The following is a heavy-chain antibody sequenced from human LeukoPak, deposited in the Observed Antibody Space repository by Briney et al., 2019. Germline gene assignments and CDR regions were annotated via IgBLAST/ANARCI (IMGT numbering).Heavy chain of an antibody. Sequence: ASVKVSCKASGYTFTSYYMHWVRHAPGQGLEWMGIINPSGGSTSYAQKFQGRVTMTRDMSTSTVYMELSSLRSEDTAVYYCARAGGYCGRISCPYYFDYWGQGSLVAVSS. J-gene: IGHJ4*02. CDR1: GYTFTSYY. CDR2: INPSGGST. CDR3: ARAGGYCGRISCPYYFDY. D-gene: IGHD2-15*01. V-gene: IGHV1-46*01.